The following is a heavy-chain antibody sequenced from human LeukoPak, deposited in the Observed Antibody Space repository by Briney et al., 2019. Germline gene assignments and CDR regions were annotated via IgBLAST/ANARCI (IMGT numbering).Heavy chain of an antibody. CDR2: ISGSSSTI. Sequence: AGSLSCNCAASGFTFSSNSLNWVGQAPGKGLEWVSYISGSSSTIYYADYVKGRLTISRDNSKNTVYLQMNSLRAEDTAVYYCAKGIYGSGSYYSNYYYNMDVWGKGTTVTISS. V-gene: IGHV3-48*01. CDR1: GFTFSSNS. J-gene: IGHJ6*03. D-gene: IGHD3-10*01. CDR3: AKGIYGSGSYYSNYYYNMDV.